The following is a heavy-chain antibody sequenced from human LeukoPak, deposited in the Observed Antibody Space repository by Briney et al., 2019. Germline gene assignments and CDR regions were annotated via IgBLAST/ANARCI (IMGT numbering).Heavy chain of an antibody. CDR3: ARGDFIVVVPAAISAFDI. CDR2: IIPIFGTA. Sequence: ASVKVSCKASGGTFSSYAISWVRQAPGQGLEWMGGIIPIFGTANYAQKFQGRVTITADESTSTAYMELSSLSSEDTAVYYCARGDFIVVVPAAISAFDIWGQGTMVTVSS. V-gene: IGHV1-69*13. CDR1: GGTFSSYA. J-gene: IGHJ3*02. D-gene: IGHD2-2*01.